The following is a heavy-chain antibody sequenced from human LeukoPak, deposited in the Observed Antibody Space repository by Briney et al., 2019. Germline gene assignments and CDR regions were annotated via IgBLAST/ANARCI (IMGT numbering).Heavy chain of an antibody. CDR1: GYTFTTYD. CDR2: MNPNSGNT. Sequence: GASVKVSCKAAGYTFTTYDINWVRQATGQGLEWMGWMNPNSGNTGYAQKFQGRGTMTRNTAIRTAYMELSSLRSEDTAVYYCVRNLADTSRHYYYYMDVWGKGTTVTISS. D-gene: IGHD6-19*01. CDR3: VRNLADTSRHYYYYMDV. V-gene: IGHV1-8*01. J-gene: IGHJ6*03.